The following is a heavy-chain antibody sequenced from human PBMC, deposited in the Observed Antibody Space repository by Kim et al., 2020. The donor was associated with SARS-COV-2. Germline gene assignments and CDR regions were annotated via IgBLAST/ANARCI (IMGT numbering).Heavy chain of an antibody. Sequence: GGSLRLSCAASGFSFSSYWMTWVRQAPGKGLEWVATIKQDGSEKYYVDSVKGRFTISRDNAKNSLYLQMNSLRAEDTAVYYCARDGRFEFYSYATTGDYWGQGALVTVSS. CDR1: GFSFSSYW. V-gene: IGHV3-7*03. J-gene: IGHJ4*02. CDR3: ARDGRFEFYSYATTGDY. D-gene: IGHD5-18*01. CDR2: IKQDGSEK.